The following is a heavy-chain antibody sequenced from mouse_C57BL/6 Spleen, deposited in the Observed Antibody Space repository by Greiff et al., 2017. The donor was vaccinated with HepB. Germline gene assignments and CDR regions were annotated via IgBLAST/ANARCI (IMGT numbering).Heavy chain of an antibody. CDR1: GYAFSSSW. D-gene: IGHD1-1*01. Sequence: QVQLQQSGPELVKPGASVKISCKASGYAFSSSWMNWVKQRPGKGLEWIGRFYPGDGDTNYNGKFKGKATLTADKSSSTAYMQLSSLTSEDSAVYFCALTTVVATRAMDYWGQGTSVTVSS. V-gene: IGHV1-82*01. J-gene: IGHJ4*01. CDR3: ALTTVVATRAMDY. CDR2: FYPGDGDT.